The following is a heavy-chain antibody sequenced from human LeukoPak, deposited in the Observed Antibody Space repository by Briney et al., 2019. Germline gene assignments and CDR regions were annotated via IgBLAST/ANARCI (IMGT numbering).Heavy chain of an antibody. CDR2: IRFDGVVK. J-gene: IGHJ6*03. CDR1: GFTFSSYG. Sequence: GGSLRLSCAASGFTFSSYGMHWVRQAPGKGLEWVAFIRFDGVVKYYADSVKGRFTISRDNAKKSVYLHMSSLRAEDTALYYCARLSAYYYGSYFYYYMDVWGKGTTVTVSS. D-gene: IGHD3-10*01. CDR3: ARLSAYYYGSYFYYYMDV. V-gene: IGHV3-30*02.